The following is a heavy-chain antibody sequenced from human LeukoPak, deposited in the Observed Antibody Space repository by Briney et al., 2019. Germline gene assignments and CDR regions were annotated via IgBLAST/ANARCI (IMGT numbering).Heavy chain of an antibody. J-gene: IGHJ4*02. D-gene: IGHD5-18*01. Sequence: GGSLRLSCETSGFTFRAYAMNWVRQAPGKGLEWVSAISGSGGASYHADSVKGRFTISRDNSKNTLYLQMNSLRAEDTALYYCARLASDSPPDVWGQGTLVTVSS. V-gene: IGHV3-23*01. CDR2: ISGSGGAS. CDR1: GFTFRAYA. CDR3: ARLASDSPPDV.